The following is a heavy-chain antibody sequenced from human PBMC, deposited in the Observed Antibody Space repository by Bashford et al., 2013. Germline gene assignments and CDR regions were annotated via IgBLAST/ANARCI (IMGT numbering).Heavy chain of an antibody. Sequence: ASVKVSCKASGYTFTSYAMNWVRQAPGQGLEWMGWINTNTGNPTYAQGFTGRFVFSLDTSVSTAYLQICSLKAEDTAVYYCARPQTPREYYDFWSGYPDTHGMDVWGQGTTVTVSS. D-gene: IGHD3-3*01. CDR2: INTNTGNP. V-gene: IGHV7-4-1*01. CDR3: ARPQTPREYYDFWSGYPDTHGMDV. J-gene: IGHJ6*02. CDR1: GYTFTSYA.